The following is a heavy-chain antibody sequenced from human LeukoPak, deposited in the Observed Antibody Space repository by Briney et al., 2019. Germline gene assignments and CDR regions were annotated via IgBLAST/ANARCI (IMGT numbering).Heavy chain of an antibody. CDR3: ARDRGGNYYDSSGYYDAPY. J-gene: IGHJ4*02. CDR2: IYYSGST. Sequence: SETLSLTCTVSGGSISSSSYYWGWIRQPPGKGLEWNGSIYYSGSTYYNPSPKSRVTITVDTSKNQFSLKLSSVTAADTAVYYCARDRGGNYYDSSGYYDAPYWGQGTLVTVSS. D-gene: IGHD3-22*01. V-gene: IGHV4-39*07. CDR1: GGSISSSSYY.